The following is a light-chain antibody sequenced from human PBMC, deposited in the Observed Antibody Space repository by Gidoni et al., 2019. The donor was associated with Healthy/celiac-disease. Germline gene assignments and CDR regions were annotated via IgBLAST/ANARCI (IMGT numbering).Light chain of an antibody. Sequence: LQITPSPSSLSASVGDRVTITCRASQSISSYLNWYQQKPGKAPKLLIYAASSLQSGVPSRFSGSGSGTDFTLTISSLQPEDFATYYCQQSYSTPPTFGQGTKLEIK. J-gene: IGKJ1*01. CDR1: QSISSY. CDR2: AAS. V-gene: IGKV1-39*01. CDR3: QQSYSTPPT.